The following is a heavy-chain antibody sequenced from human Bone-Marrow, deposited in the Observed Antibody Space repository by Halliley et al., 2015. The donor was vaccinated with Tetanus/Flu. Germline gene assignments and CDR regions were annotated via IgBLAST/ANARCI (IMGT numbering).Heavy chain of an antibody. D-gene: IGHD3-22*01. CDR3: ARDHYYDNSGYDAFDI. V-gene: IGHV4-31*02. CDR2: ISFRGSS. Sequence: YISFRGSSYYKGSLKSRSTISVDTSKNQLSLRLNSVTAADTAVYYCARDHYYDNSGYDAFDIWGQGTVVTVSS. J-gene: IGHJ3*02.